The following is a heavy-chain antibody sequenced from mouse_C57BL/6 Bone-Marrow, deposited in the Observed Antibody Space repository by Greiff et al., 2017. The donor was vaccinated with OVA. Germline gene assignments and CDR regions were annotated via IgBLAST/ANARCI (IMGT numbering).Heavy chain of an antibody. J-gene: IGHJ1*03. V-gene: IGHV5-17*01. CDR1: GFTFSDYG. CDR3: ARKRRFDV. CDR2: ISSGSSTI. Sequence: EVQLVASGGGLVKPGGSLKLSCAASGFTFSDYGMHWVRQAPEKGLEWVAYISSGSSTIYYADTVKGRFTISRDNAKNTLFLQMTSLRSEDTAMYYCARKRRFDVWGTGTTVTVSS.